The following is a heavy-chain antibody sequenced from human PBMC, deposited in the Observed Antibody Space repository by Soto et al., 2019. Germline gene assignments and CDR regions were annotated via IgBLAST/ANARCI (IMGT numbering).Heavy chain of an antibody. J-gene: IGHJ4*02. CDR2: ISYDGSNK. V-gene: IGHV3-30-3*01. D-gene: IGHD2-2*01. CDR1: GFTFSSYA. Sequence: GGSLRLSCAASGFTFSSYAMHWVRQAPGKGLEWVAVISYDGSNKYYADSVKGRFTISRDNSKNTLYLQMNSLRAEDTAVYYCARDVTFLKYQLLFWGQGTLVTVSS. CDR3: ARDVTFLKYQLLF.